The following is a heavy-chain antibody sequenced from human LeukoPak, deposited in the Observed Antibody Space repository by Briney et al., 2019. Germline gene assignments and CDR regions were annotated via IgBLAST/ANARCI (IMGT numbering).Heavy chain of an antibody. V-gene: IGHV4-34*01. CDR1: GGSFSGYY. CDR2: IDDSGST. D-gene: IGHD6-13*01. J-gene: IGHJ4*02. Sequence: KTSETLSLTCAVHGGSFSGYYWSWIRQPPGKGLEWIGEIDDSGSTNYNPSLKSRVTISVDTSKNQFSLNLSSVTAADTAVYYCARARSWHYFDSWGQGTLVTVSS. CDR3: ARARSWHYFDS.